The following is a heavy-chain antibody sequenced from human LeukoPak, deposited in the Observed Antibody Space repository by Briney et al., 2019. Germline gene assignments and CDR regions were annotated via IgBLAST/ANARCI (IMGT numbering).Heavy chain of an antibody. J-gene: IGHJ4*02. CDR3: AKDPWGFIAVAGPLDY. V-gene: IGHV3-23*01. D-gene: IGHD6-19*01. CDR2: ISGSGGST. Sequence: GGSLRLSCAGTGFTFSSYAMSWVRQAPGKGLEWVSAISGSGGSTYYADSVKGRFTISRDNSKNTLYLQMNSLRAEDTAVYYCAKDPWGFIAVAGPLDYWGQGTLVTVSS. CDR1: GFTFSSYA.